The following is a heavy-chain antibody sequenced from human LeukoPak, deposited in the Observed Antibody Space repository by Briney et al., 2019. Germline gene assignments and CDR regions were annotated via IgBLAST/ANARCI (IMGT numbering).Heavy chain of an antibody. CDR3: VRDPIGDYYDSSGYFDY. Sequence: GGSLRLSCAASGFTFSSYPMTWVRQAPGKGLEWVSYISSSSRTIYYADSVKGRFTISRDNAKNSLYLQMNSLRAEDTAVYYRVRDPIGDYYDSSGYFDYWGQGTLVTVSS. J-gene: IGHJ4*02. V-gene: IGHV3-48*01. CDR2: ISSSSRTI. CDR1: GFTFSSYP. D-gene: IGHD3-22*01.